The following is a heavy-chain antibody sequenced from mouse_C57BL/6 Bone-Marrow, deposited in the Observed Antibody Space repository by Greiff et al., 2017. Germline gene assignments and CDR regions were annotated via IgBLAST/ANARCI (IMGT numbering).Heavy chain of an antibody. J-gene: IGHJ4*01. Sequence: QVQLQQPGAELVKPGASVKLSCKASGYTFTSYWMHWVKQRPGQGLEWIGMIHPNNGSTNYNEKFKSKATLTVDKSSSTAYMQLSSLTSEDSAVSYYERGGIYYGSYPYAMDYWGQGTSVTVSS. D-gene: IGHD2-1*01. V-gene: IGHV1-64*01. CDR1: GYTFTSYW. CDR3: ERGGIYYGSYPYAMDY. CDR2: IHPNNGST.